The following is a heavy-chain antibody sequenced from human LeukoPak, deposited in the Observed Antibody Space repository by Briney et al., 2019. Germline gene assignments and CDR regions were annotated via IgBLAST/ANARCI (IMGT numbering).Heavy chain of an antibody. Sequence: GASVKVSCKASGYTLTGYYMHWVRQAPGQGLEWMGWISAYNGNTNYAQKLQGRDTMTTDTSTSTAYMELRSLRSDDTAVYYCARVPRGVGSNWFDPWGQGTLVTVSS. CDR1: GYTLTGYY. J-gene: IGHJ5*02. V-gene: IGHV1-18*04. CDR3: ARVPRGVGSNWFDP. D-gene: IGHD3-10*01. CDR2: ISAYNGNT.